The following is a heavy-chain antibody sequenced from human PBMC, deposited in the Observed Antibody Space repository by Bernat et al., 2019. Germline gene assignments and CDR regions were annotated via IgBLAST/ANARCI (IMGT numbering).Heavy chain of an antibody. D-gene: IGHD3-22*01. CDR2: IRSKADVGTT. J-gene: IGHJ4*02. Sequence: EVKLVESGGGLLQPGRSLRLSCTTSGFSFGDCAMSWFRQAPGMGLEWVGFIRSKADVGTTDYAAFVKGRITISMDDSTSIPYLQMKRLKTEDTAVYYCSSESSGYHHHPLGYWGQGTLVTGSS. CDR3: SSESSGYHHHPLGY. V-gene: IGHV3-49*03. CDR1: GFSFGDCA.